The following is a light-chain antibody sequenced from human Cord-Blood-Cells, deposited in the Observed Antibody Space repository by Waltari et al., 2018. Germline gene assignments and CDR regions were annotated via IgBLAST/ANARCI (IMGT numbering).Light chain of an antibody. J-gene: IGLJ3*02. CDR2: DGS. Sequence: QSALTQPASVSGSPGQSITISCTGTSSAVGGYNYVSWYQQHPGKAPNLMIYDGSKRPSGVSNRFSGSKSGNTASLTISGLQAEDEADYYCSSYTSSSTWVFGGGTKLTVL. CDR3: SSYTSSSTWV. CDR1: SSAVGGYNY. V-gene: IGLV2-14*01.